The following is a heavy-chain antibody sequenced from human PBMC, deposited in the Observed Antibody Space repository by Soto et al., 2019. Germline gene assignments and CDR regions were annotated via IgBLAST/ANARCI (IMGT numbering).Heavy chain of an antibody. CDR2: ISGSGGST. Sequence: PGGSLRLSCAASGFTFSSYAMSWVRQAPGKGLEWVSAISGSGGSTYYADSVKGRFTISRDNSKNTLYLQMNSLRAEDTAVYYCANSGTPNYYGSGSQPHTYYYYGMDVWGQGTTVTVSS. V-gene: IGHV3-23*01. CDR3: ANSGTPNYYGSGSQPHTYYYYGMDV. CDR1: GFTFSSYA. D-gene: IGHD3-10*01. J-gene: IGHJ6*02.